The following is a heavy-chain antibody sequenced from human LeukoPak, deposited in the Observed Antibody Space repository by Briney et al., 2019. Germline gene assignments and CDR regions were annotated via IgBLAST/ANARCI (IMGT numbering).Heavy chain of an antibody. CDR3: ARDRGAYDSSGPNLDAFDI. CDR2: IWYDGSNK. CDR1: GFTFSSYG. Sequence: GGSLRLSCAASGFTFSSYGMHWVRQAPGKGLEWVAVIWYDGSNKYYADSVKGRFTISRDNSKNTLYLQMNSLRAEDTAVYYCARDRGAYDSSGPNLDAFDIWGQGTMVTVSS. V-gene: IGHV3-33*01. J-gene: IGHJ3*02. D-gene: IGHD3-22*01.